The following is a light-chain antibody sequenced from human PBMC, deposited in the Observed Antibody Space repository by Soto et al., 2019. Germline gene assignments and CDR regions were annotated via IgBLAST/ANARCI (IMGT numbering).Light chain of an antibody. CDR3: SSYAGSNNFVV. CDR1: SSDVCGYNY. J-gene: IGLJ3*02. V-gene: IGLV2-8*01. CDR2: AVS. Sequence: QSALTQPPSASGSPGQSVTISCTGTSSDVCGYNYVSWYQQHPGKAPKLMIYAVSKRPSGVPDRFSGSKSGNTASLTVSGLQAEDEADYYCSSYAGSNNFVVFGGGTKLTVL.